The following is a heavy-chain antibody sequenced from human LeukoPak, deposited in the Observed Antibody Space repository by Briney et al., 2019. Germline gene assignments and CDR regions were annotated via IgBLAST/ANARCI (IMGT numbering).Heavy chain of an antibody. CDR2: ISSSSSYT. CDR3: ARGRYCSGGSCDYFDY. Sequence: PGGSLRLSCAASGFTFSDYHMSWIRQAPGKGLEWVSYISSSSSYTNYADSVKGRFTISRDNAKNSLYLQMNSLRAEDTAVYYCARGRYCSGGSCDYFDYWGQGTLVTVSS. J-gene: IGHJ4*02. D-gene: IGHD2-15*01. V-gene: IGHV3-11*06. CDR1: GFTFSDYH.